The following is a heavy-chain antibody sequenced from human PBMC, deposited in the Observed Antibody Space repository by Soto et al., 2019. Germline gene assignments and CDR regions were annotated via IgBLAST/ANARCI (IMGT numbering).Heavy chain of an antibody. CDR3: ARGANIVVVPAAITYYYGMDV. Sequence: EVQLVESGGGLVKPGGSLRLSCAASGFTFSSYSMNWVRQAPGKGLEWVSSISSSSSYIYYADSVKGRFTISRDNAKNSLYLQMNSLRAEDTAVYYCARGANIVVVPAAITYYYGMDVWGQGTTVTVSS. CDR2: ISSSSSYI. CDR1: GFTFSSYS. V-gene: IGHV3-21*01. J-gene: IGHJ6*02. D-gene: IGHD2-2*02.